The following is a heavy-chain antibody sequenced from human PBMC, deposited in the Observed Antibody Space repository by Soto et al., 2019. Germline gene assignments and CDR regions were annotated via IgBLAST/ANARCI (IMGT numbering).Heavy chain of an antibody. CDR1: GFSLSNARMG. CDR2: IFSNDEK. J-gene: IGHJ5*02. V-gene: IGHV2-26*01. Sequence: SGPTLVNPTETLTLTCTVSGFSLSNARMGVSWIRQPPGKALEWLAHIFSNDEKSYSTSLKSRLTISKDTSKSQVVLTMTNMDPVDTATYYCARIRAWLQLWSFDPWGQGTLVTVSS. CDR3: ARIRAWLQLWSFDP. D-gene: IGHD5-18*01.